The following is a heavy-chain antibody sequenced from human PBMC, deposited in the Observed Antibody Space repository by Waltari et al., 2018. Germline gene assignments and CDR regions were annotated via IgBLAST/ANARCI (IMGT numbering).Heavy chain of an antibody. CDR1: GFTFTSSA. V-gene: IGHV1-58*01. D-gene: IGHD4-17*01. J-gene: IGHJ4*02. Sequence: QMQLVQSGPEVKKPGTSVKVSCKASGFTFTSSAVQWVRQARGQRLEWIGWMVVGSGNTNHAKKCRERVTITRDMSKSTAYMELGSLRSEDTAVYYCAADMTVTTWGGAWGQGTLVTVSS. CDR2: MVVGSGNT. CDR3: AADMTVTTWGGA.